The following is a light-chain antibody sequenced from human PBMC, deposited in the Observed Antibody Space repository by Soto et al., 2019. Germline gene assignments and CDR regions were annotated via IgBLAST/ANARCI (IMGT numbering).Light chain of an antibody. CDR2: KAS. Sequence: DIPMTQSPSTLSAAVADRVTITCRASQSISSWLAWYQQKPGKAPNLLIYKASSLESGVPSRFSGSGSGTEFTLTISSLQPDDFATYYCQQYNSYPSTFGQGTKLEIK. V-gene: IGKV1-5*03. CDR1: QSISSW. CDR3: QQYNSYPST. J-gene: IGKJ2*01.